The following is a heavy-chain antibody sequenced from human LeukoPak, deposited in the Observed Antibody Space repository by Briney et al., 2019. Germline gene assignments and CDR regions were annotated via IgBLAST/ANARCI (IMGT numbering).Heavy chain of an antibody. CDR3: ARDHYYDSSGFSDY. V-gene: IGHV3-11*04. CDR2: ISSSGSTI. Sequence: GGSLRLSCAASGFTFSDYYMSWIRQAPGKGLEWVSYISSSGSTIYYAGSVKGRFTISRDNAKNSLYLQMNSLRAEDTAVYYCARDHYYDSSGFSDYWGQGTLVTVSS. CDR1: GFTFSDYY. D-gene: IGHD3-22*01. J-gene: IGHJ4*02.